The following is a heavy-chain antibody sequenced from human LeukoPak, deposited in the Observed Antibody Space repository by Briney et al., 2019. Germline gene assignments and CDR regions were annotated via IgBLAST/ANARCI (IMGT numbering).Heavy chain of an antibody. D-gene: IGHD2/OR15-2a*01. CDR3: AKDSMSAY. Sequence: GGSLRLSCAASGFSFDDYAMHRVRQAPGKGQEWVCHISGDGGRTYYVDSVKGRFTISRDNSKNSLYLQMNSLRTEDTAFYYCAKDSMSAYWGQGTLVTVSS. CDR2: ISGDGGRT. J-gene: IGHJ4*02. V-gene: IGHV3-43*02. CDR1: GFSFDDYA.